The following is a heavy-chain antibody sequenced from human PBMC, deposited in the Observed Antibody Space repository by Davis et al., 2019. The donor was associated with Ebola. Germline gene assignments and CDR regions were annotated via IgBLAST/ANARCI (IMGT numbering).Heavy chain of an antibody. J-gene: IGHJ4*02. Sequence: ASVKVSCKASGYTFTNYYMHWVQQAPGQGLEWMGMINPNDGRTIYAQKFQGRVTMTTDTSSTTAYMELRSLRSDDTAVYYCARHSAPDYGDYEGYWGQGTLVTVSS. CDR3: ARHSAPDYGDYEGY. CDR1: GYTFTNYY. V-gene: IGHV1-46*01. D-gene: IGHD4-17*01. CDR2: INPNDGRT.